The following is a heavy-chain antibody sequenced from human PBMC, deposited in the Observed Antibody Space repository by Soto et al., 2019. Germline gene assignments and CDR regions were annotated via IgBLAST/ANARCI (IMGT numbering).Heavy chain of an antibody. V-gene: IGHV4-39*01. Sequence: SEALSLTCTVSGGSISSSSYYWVWIRQPPWKGLEWIGSIYYSGSTYYNPSLKSRVTISVDTSKNQFSLKLSSVTAADTAVYYCARGSAGYYYYYYGMDVWGQGTTVTVSS. J-gene: IGHJ6*02. CDR2: IYYSGST. CDR3: ARGSAGYYYYYYGMDV. D-gene: IGHD5-12*01. CDR1: GGSISSSSYY.